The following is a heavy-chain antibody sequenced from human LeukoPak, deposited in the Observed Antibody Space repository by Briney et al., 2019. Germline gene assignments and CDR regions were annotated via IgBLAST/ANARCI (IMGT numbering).Heavy chain of an antibody. CDR3: ARGPRGNWNYPPWDY. Sequence: GGSLRLSCAASGFTFDDYGMSWVRQAPGKGLEWVSGINWNGGSTGYADSVKGRFTISRDNAKNSLYLQMNSLRAEDTAVYYCARGPRGNWNYPPWDYWGQGTLVTVSS. CDR1: GFTFDDYG. V-gene: IGHV3-20*04. CDR2: INWNGGST. D-gene: IGHD1-7*01. J-gene: IGHJ4*02.